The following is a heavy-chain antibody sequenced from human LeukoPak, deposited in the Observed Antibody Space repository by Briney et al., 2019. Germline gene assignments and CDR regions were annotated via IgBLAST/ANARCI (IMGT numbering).Heavy chain of an antibody. CDR1: GRSFSGYY. V-gene: IGHV4-34*01. D-gene: IGHD5-12*01. J-gene: IGHJ5*02. CDR2: INHSGST. Sequence: SETLSLTCAVYGRSFSGYYWSWIRQPPGKGLEWIGEINHSGSTNYNPSLKSRVTISVDTSKNQFSLKLSSVTAADTAVYYCARGHGGMGHATMILYWFDPWGQGTLVTVSS. CDR3: ARGHGGMGHATMILYWFDP.